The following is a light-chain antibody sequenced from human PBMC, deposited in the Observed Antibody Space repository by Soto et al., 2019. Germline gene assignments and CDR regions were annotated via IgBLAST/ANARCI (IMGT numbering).Light chain of an antibody. Sequence: QPVLTQPPSVSGAPGQRVTILCTGSSSNIGATYDVHWYQQIPGTAPKLLIYGKNNRPSGVPDRFSGSKSGTSASLAITGLQAEDEADYYCSSYTISRSYVFGTGTKVTVL. CDR1: SSNIGATYD. CDR2: GKN. V-gene: IGLV1-40*01. CDR3: SSYTISRSYV. J-gene: IGLJ1*01.